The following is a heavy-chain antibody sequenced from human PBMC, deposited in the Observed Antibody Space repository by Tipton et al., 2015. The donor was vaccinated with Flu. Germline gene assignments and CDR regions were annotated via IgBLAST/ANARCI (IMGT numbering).Heavy chain of an antibody. Sequence: TLSLTCTVSGGSMNNDYWSWIRQPPGKGLEYIGYIHYSGSTKSNPSLKSRVTISLDTSKNQFSLKLSSVTAADTAVYYCAREFSGWFDPGGQGTLVTVSS. D-gene: IGHD2/OR15-2a*01. V-gene: IGHV4-59*12. CDR2: IHYSGST. CDR3: AREFSGWFDP. J-gene: IGHJ5*02. CDR1: GGSMNNDY.